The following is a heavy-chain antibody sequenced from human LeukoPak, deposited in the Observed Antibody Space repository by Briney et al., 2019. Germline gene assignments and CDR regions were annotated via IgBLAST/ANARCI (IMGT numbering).Heavy chain of an antibody. CDR1: GDSSTNSIYY. D-gene: IGHD6-19*01. CDR2: IDYSGNT. J-gene: IGHJ4*02. V-gene: IGHV4-39*07. CDR3: AREYTLYRSGWFLDY. Sequence: SQTLSLTCTVSGDSSTNSIYYWGWIRQPPGRGLEWIGTIDYSGNTYYNPSLKSRATISADMSKNQFCLRLSSVTAADTAVCYCAREYTLYRSGWFLDYWGQGTVVTVSS.